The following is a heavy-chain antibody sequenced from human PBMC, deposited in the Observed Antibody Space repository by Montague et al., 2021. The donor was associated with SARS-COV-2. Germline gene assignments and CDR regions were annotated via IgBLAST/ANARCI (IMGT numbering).Heavy chain of an antibody. Sequence: SETLSLTCTVSGGSISSSSYYWGWIRQPPGKGLEWIGGIYYSGSTYYNPSLKSRVTISVDTSKNQFSLKLSSVTAADTAVYYCVEIVGAADYWGQGTLVTVCS. CDR1: GGSISSSSYY. D-gene: IGHD1-26*01. CDR3: VEIVGAADY. CDR2: IYYSGST. V-gene: IGHV4-39*01. J-gene: IGHJ4*02.